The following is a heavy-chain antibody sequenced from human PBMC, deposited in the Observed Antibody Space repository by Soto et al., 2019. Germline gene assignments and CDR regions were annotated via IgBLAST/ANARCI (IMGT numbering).Heavy chain of an antibody. CDR2: INPNDGST. CDR3: AREYSSDNFDY. V-gene: IGHV1-46*01. J-gene: IGHJ4*02. CDR1: GGTFTIYY. D-gene: IGHD6-25*01. Sequence: ASVKVSCKASGGTFTIYYMHWVRQAPGQGLEWMGIINPNDGSTSYAQKFQGRVTMTRDTSTSTVYMELRSLRSDDTAVYYCAREYSSDNFDYWGQGTLVTVSS.